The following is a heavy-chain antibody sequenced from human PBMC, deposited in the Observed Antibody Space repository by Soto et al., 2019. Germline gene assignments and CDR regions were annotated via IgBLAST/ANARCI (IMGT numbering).Heavy chain of an antibody. J-gene: IGHJ3*02. Sequence: EVQVVESGGGLVQPGGSLRLSCAASGFTFTNYWMHWVRQVPGEGLVLVSRIDNHGDGTSYADFVKGRFTISRDNGTNTLYLHMNRLRVEDTAIYYCGTVFEKWGQGTMVTVSS. V-gene: IGHV3-74*01. CDR1: GFTFTNYW. CDR2: IDNHGDGT. CDR3: GTVFEK.